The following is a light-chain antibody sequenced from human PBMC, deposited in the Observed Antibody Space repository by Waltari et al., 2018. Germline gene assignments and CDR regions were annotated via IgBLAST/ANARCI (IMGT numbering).Light chain of an antibody. CDR3: QHLNSYPIT. J-gene: IGKJ5*01. V-gene: IGKV1-9*01. Sequence: DIQLTQSPSFLSASVGDRVTITCRASQGISTDLAWYQQKPGKAPKLLIYAASTLQSGVPSRFSGSGSGTEFTLTISSLQPEDFATYYCQHLNSYPITFGQGTRLHIK. CDR1: QGISTD. CDR2: AAS.